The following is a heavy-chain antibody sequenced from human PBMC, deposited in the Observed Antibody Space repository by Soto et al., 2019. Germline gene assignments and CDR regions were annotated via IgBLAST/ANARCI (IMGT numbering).Heavy chain of an antibody. CDR3: ARAPVRSSGWCTPFFDY. CDR2: IYYSGST. D-gene: IGHD6-19*01. CDR1: AASARGYY. J-gene: IGHJ4*01. V-gene: IGHV4-59*02. Sequence: SSTCNGAAASARGYYWSWNQQPPGEGLEWIGYIYYSGSTNYNPSLKSRVTISVDTSKNQFTLKLSSVTAADTAVYYWARAPVRSSGWCTPFFDYWVHGTLATVSS.